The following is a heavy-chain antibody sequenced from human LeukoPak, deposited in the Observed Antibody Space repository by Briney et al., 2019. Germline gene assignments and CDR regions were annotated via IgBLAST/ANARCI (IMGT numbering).Heavy chain of an antibody. Sequence: ASVKVSCKASGYTFTSYYMHWVRQAPGQGLEWMGIINPSGGSTSYAQKFQGRVTMTRDMSTSTVYMELSSLRSEDTAVYCCARGRVTAIFDYWGQGTLVTVSS. CDR3: ARGRVTAIFDY. V-gene: IGHV1-46*01. D-gene: IGHD2-21*02. J-gene: IGHJ4*02. CDR2: INPSGGST. CDR1: GYTFTSYY.